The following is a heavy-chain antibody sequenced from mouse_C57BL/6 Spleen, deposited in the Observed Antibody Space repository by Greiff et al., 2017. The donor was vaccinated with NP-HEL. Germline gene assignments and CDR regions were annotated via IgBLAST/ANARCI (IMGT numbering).Heavy chain of an antibody. J-gene: IGHJ2*01. CDR3: ARWGFTTVVAEDFDY. V-gene: IGHV1-39*01. CDR2: INPNYGTT. D-gene: IGHD1-1*01. Sequence: EVKVVESGPELVKPGASVKISCKASGYSFTDYNMNWVKQSNGKSLEWIGVINPNYGTTSYNQKFKGKATLTVDQSSSTAYMQLNSLTSEDSAVYYCARWGFTTVVAEDFDYWGQGTTLTVSS. CDR1: GYSFTDYN.